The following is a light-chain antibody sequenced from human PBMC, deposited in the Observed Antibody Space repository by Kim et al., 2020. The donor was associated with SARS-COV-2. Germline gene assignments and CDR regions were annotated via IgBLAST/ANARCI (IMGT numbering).Light chain of an antibody. V-gene: IGKV3-15*01. CDR2: GES. Sequence: SPGERPTLSCRASQSVSINLAWYQQKPGQAPRLLIYGESTRATGIPARFSGSGSGTEFTLTISSLQSEDFAVYYCHQYNNWPPLTFGGGTKVDIK. CDR1: QSVSIN. J-gene: IGKJ4*01. CDR3: HQYNNWPPLT.